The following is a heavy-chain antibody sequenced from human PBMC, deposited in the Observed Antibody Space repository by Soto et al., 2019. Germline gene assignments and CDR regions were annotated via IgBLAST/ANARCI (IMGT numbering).Heavy chain of an antibody. V-gene: IGHV3-23*01. D-gene: IGHD6-19*01. CDR3: AKGVERSGWRGEYYSNYGMNV. J-gene: IGHJ6*02. CDR2: ISGSGGSI. Sequence: EVQLLESGGGLVQPGGSLRLSCAASGFTFSSYAMSWVRQAPGKGLEWVSAISGSGGSIYYADSVKGRFTISRDNSKNTMYLEMNTLNAENNSVYFYAKGVERSGWRGEYYSNYGMNVWGQGTTVTVSS. CDR1: GFTFSSYA.